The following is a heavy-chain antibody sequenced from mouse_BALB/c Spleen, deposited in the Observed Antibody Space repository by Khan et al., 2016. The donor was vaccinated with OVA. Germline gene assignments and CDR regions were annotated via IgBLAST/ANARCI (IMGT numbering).Heavy chain of an antibody. D-gene: IGHD1-1*01. CDR2: LNTNTGEP. J-gene: IGHJ1*01. CDR3: ARSRGLLLYGSYFDV. V-gene: IGHV9-1*02. CDR1: GYTFTNYG. Sequence: QIQLVQSGPELKKPGETVTISCKASGYTFTNYGMNWVNQAPGKGLKWVVWLNTNTGEPTYAADFTGRSAFHLETSAVTSFLQINLLKNEAMAPFCCARSRGLLLYGSYFDVWGEGTTVTVSS.